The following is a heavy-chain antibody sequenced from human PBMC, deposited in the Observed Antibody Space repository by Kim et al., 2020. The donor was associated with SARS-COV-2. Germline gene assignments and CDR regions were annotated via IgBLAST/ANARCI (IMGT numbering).Heavy chain of an antibody. J-gene: IGHJ4*02. D-gene: IGHD5-18*01. V-gene: IGHV3-30*18. CDR2: ISYDGTSK. CDR3: AKDQGTALALDY. CDR1: GFTFSSYG. Sequence: GGSLRLSCAASGFTFSSYGMHWVRQAPGKGLEWVAVISYDGTSKYYADSVKGRFTISRDNSKNTLDLQINSLRAEDVAVYYCAKDQGTALALDYWGQGTLVIVSS.